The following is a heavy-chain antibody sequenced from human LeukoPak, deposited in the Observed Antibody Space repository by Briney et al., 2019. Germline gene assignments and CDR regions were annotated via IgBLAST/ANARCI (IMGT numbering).Heavy chain of an antibody. CDR2: IYYSGST. CDR1: GGSISSSSYY. CDR3: ARQDSKGYDFWSGFDY. D-gene: IGHD3-3*01. J-gene: IGHJ4*02. Sequence: SETLSPTCTVSGGSISSSSYYWGWIRQPPGKGLEWIGSIYYSGSTYYNPSLKSRVTISVDTSKNQFSLKLSSVTAADTAVYYCARQDSKGYDFWSGFDYWGQGTLVTVSS. V-gene: IGHV4-39*01.